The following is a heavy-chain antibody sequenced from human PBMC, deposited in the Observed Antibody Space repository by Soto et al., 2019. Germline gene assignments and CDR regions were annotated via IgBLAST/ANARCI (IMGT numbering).Heavy chain of an antibody. D-gene: IGHD2-21*02. J-gene: IGHJ6*02. CDR3: ARDPQSRPYLAYCGGDCHYYYYGMDV. CDR2: IIPSCGSA. V-gene: IGHV1-69*13. Sequence: GASVKVSCKASGGTFSSYAISWVLQAPGQGLEWMGVIIPSCGSANYAQKFQGRVTMTGDESTSTVYMELSSLRSEDTAVYYCARDPQSRPYLAYCGGDCHYYYYGMDVWGQGTTVTVSS. CDR1: GGTFSSYA.